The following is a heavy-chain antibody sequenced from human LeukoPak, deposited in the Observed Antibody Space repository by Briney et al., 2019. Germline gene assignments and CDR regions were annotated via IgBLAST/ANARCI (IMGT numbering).Heavy chain of an antibody. J-gene: IGHJ4*02. V-gene: IGHV1-8*01. CDR2: MNPNSGNK. D-gene: IGHD3-10*01. Sequence: ASVNVSCKASGYTFTSYDVNGVRQASGQGREGMGWMNPNSGNKGYAQKFEGRVTMTRNTHISTAYMELSSLRSEDTAVYYCAIRFSRSSGSAIDYWGQGTLVTVAS. CDR3: AIRFSRSSGSAIDY. CDR1: GYTFTSYD.